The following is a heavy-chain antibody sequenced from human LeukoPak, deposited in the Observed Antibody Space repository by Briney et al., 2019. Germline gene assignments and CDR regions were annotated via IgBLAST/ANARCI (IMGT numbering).Heavy chain of an antibody. Sequence: GGSLGLSCAASGFTFDNYGMHWVRQAPGKGLEWVSGISRNSGSIGYADSVKGRSTISRDNAKNSLYLQVNSLRADDTALYYCAKEGAHGPGFDRWGQGTMVTVSS. V-gene: IGHV3-9*01. J-gene: IGHJ3*02. CDR3: AKEGAHGPGFDR. CDR2: ISRNSGSI. CDR1: GFTFDNYG. D-gene: IGHD1-26*01.